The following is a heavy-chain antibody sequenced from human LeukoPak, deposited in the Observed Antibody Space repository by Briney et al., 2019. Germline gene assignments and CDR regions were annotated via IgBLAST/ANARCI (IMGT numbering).Heavy chain of an antibody. J-gene: IGHJ4*02. CDR1: GDSITGYS. V-gene: IGHV4-59*01. Sequence: PSETLSLTCSVSGDSITGYSWSWIRQTPEKGLEWIGYIYYNGDTHYNPSLNSRLSMSVDTPKKQFSLKLSSVTAADTAVYYCARRRVYSYGYDYWGQGTLVTVSS. CDR3: ARRRVYSYGYDY. CDR2: IYYNGDT. D-gene: IGHD5-18*01.